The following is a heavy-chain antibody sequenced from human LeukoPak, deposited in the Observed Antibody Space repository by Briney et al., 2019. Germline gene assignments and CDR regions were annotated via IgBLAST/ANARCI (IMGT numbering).Heavy chain of an antibody. CDR1: GFTFSSYD. J-gene: IGHJ4*02. V-gene: IGHV3-33*01. Sequence: GGSLRLSCAASGFTFSSYDMHWVRQAPGKGLEWVAVIWYDGSNKYYADSVKGRFTISRDNSKNTLYLQMNSLRAEDTAVYYCARDTTLRYFDWLLEDWGQGTLVTVSS. CDR3: ARDTTLRYFDWLLED. D-gene: IGHD3-9*01. CDR2: IWYDGSNK.